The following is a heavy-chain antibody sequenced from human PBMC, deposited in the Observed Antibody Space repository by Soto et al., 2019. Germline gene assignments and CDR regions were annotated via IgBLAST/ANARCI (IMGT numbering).Heavy chain of an antibody. Sequence: ASVKVSCKASGGTFSSYAISWVRQAPGQGVEWMGGIIPIFGTANYAQKFQGRVTITADKSTSTAYMELSSLRSEDTAVYYCASYSYGPYYYYYHGMDVWGQGTTVTVSS. CDR2: IIPIFGTA. CDR1: GGTFSSYA. J-gene: IGHJ6*02. V-gene: IGHV1-69*06. D-gene: IGHD5-18*01. CDR3: ASYSYGPYYYYYHGMDV.